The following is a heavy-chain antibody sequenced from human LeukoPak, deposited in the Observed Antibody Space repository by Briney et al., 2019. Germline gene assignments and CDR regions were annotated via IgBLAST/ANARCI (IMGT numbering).Heavy chain of an antibody. CDR1: GFTFSSYA. J-gene: IGHJ4*02. V-gene: IGHV3-30*04. D-gene: IGHD4-17*01. CDR2: TSFDGSDN. Sequence: PGRSLRLSCAASGFTFSSYAMHWVRQAPGKGLKWVAVTSFDGSDNYYADSVKGRFTISRDNAKNSLYLQMNSLRAEDTAIYYCARDPRYGDYYFDYWGQGTLVTVSS. CDR3: ARDPRYGDYYFDY.